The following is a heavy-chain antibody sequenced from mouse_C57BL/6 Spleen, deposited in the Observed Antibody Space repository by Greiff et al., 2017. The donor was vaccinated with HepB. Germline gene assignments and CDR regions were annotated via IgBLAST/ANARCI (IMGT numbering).Heavy chain of an antibody. J-gene: IGHJ2*01. CDR1: GFTFSDYG. Sequence: DVHLVESGGGLVKPGGSLKLSCAASGFTFSDYGMHWVRQAPEKGLEWVAYISSGSSTIYYADTVKGRFTISRDNAKNTLFLQMTSLRSEDTAMYYCARTYYSNYYFDYWGQGTTLTVSS. V-gene: IGHV5-17*01. CDR2: ISSGSSTI. CDR3: ARTYYSNYYFDY. D-gene: IGHD2-5*01.